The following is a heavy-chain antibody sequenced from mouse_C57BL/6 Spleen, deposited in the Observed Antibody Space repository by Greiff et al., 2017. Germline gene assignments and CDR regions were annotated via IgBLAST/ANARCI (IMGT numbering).Heavy chain of an antibody. CDR1: GYTFTSYW. CDR2: IDPSDSYT. V-gene: IGHV1-59*01. J-gene: IGHJ4*01. CDR3: ARGRNYGSSYGVDY. D-gene: IGHD1-1*01. Sequence: VQLQQPGAELVRPGTSVKLSCKASGYTFTSYWMHWVKQRPGQGLEWIGVIDPSDSYTNYNQKFKGKATLTVDTSSSTAYMQLSSLTSEDSAVYYCARGRNYGSSYGVDYWGQGTSVTVSS.